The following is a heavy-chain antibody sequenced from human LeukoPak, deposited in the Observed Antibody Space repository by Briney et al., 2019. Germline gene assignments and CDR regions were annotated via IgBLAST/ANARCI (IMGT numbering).Heavy chain of an antibody. J-gene: IGHJ4*02. Sequence: QPGGSLRLSCAASGFTFSSYGMHWVRQAPGKGLEWVAVISYDGSNKYYADSVKGRFTISRDNSKNTLYLQMNSLRAEDTAVYYCAKVGHYGDYDSYFDYWGQGTLVTVSS. D-gene: IGHD4-17*01. CDR3: AKVGHYGDYDSYFDY. V-gene: IGHV3-30*18. CDR2: ISYDGSNK. CDR1: GFTFSSYG.